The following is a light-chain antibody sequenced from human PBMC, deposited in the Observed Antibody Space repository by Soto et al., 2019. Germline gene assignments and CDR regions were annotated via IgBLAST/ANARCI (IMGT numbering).Light chain of an antibody. J-gene: IGKJ1*01. CDR3: QQYGSSPPWT. V-gene: IGKV3-20*01. Sequence: VLLSSPRKRVVSPGGGATRHCRTSQSVSSDLAWYQQKPGQAPRLLIYGASSRATGIPDRFSGSGSRTDFTLTISRPEPEDFAVYYCQQYGSSPPWTFGQGTKVDI. CDR1: QSVSSD. CDR2: GAS.